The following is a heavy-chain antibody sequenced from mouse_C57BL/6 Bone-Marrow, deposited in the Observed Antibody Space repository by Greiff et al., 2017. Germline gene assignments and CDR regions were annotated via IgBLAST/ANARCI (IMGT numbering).Heavy chain of an antibody. CDR1: GYTFTEYT. D-gene: IGHD1-1*01. CDR2: FYPGSGSI. Sequence: QVQLQQSGAELVKPGASVKLSCKASGYTFTEYTIHWVKQRPGQGLEWIGWFYPGSGSIKYNKKFKDKATLTADKSSSTAYMELSRLTSEDSAVYFFERHEEEYYDRGYFDYWGQGTTLTVSS. J-gene: IGHJ2*01. V-gene: IGHV1-62-2*01. CDR3: ERHEEEYYDRGYFDY.